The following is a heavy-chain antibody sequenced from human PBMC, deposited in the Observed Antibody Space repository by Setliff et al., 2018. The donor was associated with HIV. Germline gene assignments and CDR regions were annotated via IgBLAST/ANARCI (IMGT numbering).Heavy chain of an antibody. Sequence: SETLSLTCAVYGGSFSGYYWSWIRQPPGKGLEWIGEINHRGSTNYNPSLESRVTISVNTSKNQFSLKLSSVTAADTAVYYCARRVVLSYGYYFDYWGQGTLVTVSS. J-gene: IGHJ4*02. CDR3: ARRVVLSYGYYFDY. V-gene: IGHV4-34*01. CDR2: INHRGST. CDR1: GGSFSGYY. D-gene: IGHD2-15*01.